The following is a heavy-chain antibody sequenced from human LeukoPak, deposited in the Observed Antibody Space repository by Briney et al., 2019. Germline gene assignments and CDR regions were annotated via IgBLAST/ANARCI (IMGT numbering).Heavy chain of an antibody. CDR2: IYYSGST. CDR3: ARFHYYDSSGYYWNAFDI. Sequence: PSETLSLTCTVSGGSISSSSYYWGWIRQPPGKGLEWIGSIYYSGSTNYNPSLKSRVTISVDTSKNQFSLKLSSVTAADTAVYYCARFHYYDSSGYYWNAFDIWGQGTMVTVSS. J-gene: IGHJ3*02. D-gene: IGHD3-22*01. CDR1: GGSISSSSYY. V-gene: IGHV4-39*07.